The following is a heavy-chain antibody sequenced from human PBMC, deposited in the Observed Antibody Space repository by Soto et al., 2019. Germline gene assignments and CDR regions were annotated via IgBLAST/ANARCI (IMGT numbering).Heavy chain of an antibody. CDR1: GFTFSSYS. CDR3: ARRQYQLLNYMDV. CDR2: ISSSSSTI. Sequence: LRLSCAASGFTFSSYSMNWVRQAPGKGLEWVSYISSSSSTIYYADSVKGRFTISRDNAKNSLYLQMNSLRAEDTAVYYCARRQYQLLNYMDVWGKGTTVTVSS. V-gene: IGHV3-48*01. D-gene: IGHD2-2*01. J-gene: IGHJ6*03.